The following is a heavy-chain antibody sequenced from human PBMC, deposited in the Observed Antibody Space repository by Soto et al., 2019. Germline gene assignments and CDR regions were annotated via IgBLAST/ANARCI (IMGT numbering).Heavy chain of an antibody. Sequence: ASVKVSCKASGYTFTGYYMHWVRQAPGQGLEWMGWINPNSGGTNYAQKFQGRVTMTRDTSISTAYMELSRLRSDDTAVYYCARANQQQWLVRDWFDPWGQGTLVTVSS. CDR1: GYTFTGYY. V-gene: IGHV1-2*02. J-gene: IGHJ5*02. CDR2: INPNSGGT. D-gene: IGHD6-19*01. CDR3: ARANQQQWLVRDWFDP.